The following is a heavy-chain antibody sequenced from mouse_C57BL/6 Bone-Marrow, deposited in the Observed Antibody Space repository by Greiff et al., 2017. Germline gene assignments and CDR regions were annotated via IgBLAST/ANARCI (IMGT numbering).Heavy chain of an antibody. CDR1: GFTFSSYA. D-gene: IGHD1-1*01. CDR2: ISDGGSYT. Sequence: DVKLVESGGGLVKPGGSLKLSCAASGFTFSSYAMSWVRQTPEKRLEWVATISDGGSYTYYPDNVKGRFTISRDNAKNNLYLQMSHLKSEDTAMYYCARDAYYYGSSLYFDYWGQGTTRTVSS. V-gene: IGHV5-4*01. J-gene: IGHJ2*01. CDR3: ARDAYYYGSSLYFDY.